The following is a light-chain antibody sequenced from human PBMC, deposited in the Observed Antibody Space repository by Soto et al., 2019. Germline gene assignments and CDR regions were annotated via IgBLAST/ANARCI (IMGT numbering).Light chain of an antibody. Sequence: EIMMTQSPAILSVSPGERATLSCRASQSVNNNLAWYQQKPGQVPRLLIYYASTRATGVPARFSGSGSGTEFTLTISSLQSEDFALYYCQQYHNWPPITFGQGTRLEIK. CDR3: QQYHNWPPIT. V-gene: IGKV3-15*01. CDR1: QSVNNN. J-gene: IGKJ5*01. CDR2: YAS.